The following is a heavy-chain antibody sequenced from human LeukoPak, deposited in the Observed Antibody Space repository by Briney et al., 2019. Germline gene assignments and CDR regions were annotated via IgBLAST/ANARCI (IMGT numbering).Heavy chain of an antibody. CDR2: IYYSGST. Sequence: SETLSLTCTVSGGSISNYYLTWLRQPPGKGLEWVGHIYYSGSTNYNPSLKSRVTMSIYTPKRRFSMKPTSVTAADTAVYYCATLNYYNGMEVWGQGSTVT. J-gene: IGHJ6*02. CDR3: ATLNYYNGMEV. CDR1: GGSISNYY. V-gene: IGHV4-59*08.